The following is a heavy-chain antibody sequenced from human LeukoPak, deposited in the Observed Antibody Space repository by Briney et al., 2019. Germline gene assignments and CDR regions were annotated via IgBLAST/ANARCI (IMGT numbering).Heavy chain of an antibody. CDR3: ARVGTTGATADN. CDR2: MSPNSGNT. CDR1: GYTFTSYD. V-gene: IGHV1-8*01. D-gene: IGHD4-11*01. J-gene: IGHJ4*02. Sequence: ASVKVSCKASGYTFTSYDINWVRQATGQGLEWMGWMSPNSGNTGYAQKFQGRVTMTRSTSISTAYMELSSLRFEDTAVYFCARVGTTGATADNWGQGTLVTVSS.